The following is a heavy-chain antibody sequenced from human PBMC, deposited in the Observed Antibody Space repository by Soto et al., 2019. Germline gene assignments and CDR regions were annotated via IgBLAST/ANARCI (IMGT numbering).Heavy chain of an antibody. CDR2: ISGSSNTI. V-gene: IGHV3-48*02. CDR1: GFTLSTYS. J-gene: IGHJ6*02. CDR3: ARGFDLQYGMDV. D-gene: IGHD3-10*01. Sequence: GXSLRLSCEASGFTLSTYSFNWVHQAPRKGLEWLSYISGSSNTIYYADSVKGRFTISRDNAKNSLYLQMNSLRDEDTAVYFCARGFDLQYGMDVWGQGTTVTVSS.